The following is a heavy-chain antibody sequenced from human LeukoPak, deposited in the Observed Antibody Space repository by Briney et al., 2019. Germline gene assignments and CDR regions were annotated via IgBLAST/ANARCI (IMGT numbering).Heavy chain of an antibody. CDR2: ISCDGSNK. D-gene: IGHD3-22*01. CDR1: GFTFSSCA. V-gene: IGHV3-30-3*01. Sequence: PGGSLRLSCAASGFTFSSCAMHWVRQAPGKGLEWVAVISCDGSNKYYADSVKGRFTISRDNSKNTLYLQMNSLRAEDTAVYYCARDRDSRGYYYPYWGQGTLVTVSS. J-gene: IGHJ4*02. CDR3: ARDRDSRGYYYPY.